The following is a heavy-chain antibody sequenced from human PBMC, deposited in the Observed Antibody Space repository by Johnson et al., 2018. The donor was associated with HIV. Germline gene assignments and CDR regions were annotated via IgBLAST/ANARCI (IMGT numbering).Heavy chain of an antibody. D-gene: IGHD3-22*01. CDR1: GFSFSSYA. J-gene: IGHJ3*02. CDR2: LSYDGSTK. V-gene: IGHV3-30*04. CDR3: ARVYYYDNKDGFDI. Sequence: QVQLVESGGGVVQPGRSLGLSCAASGFSFSSYAMHWVRQAPGKGLGWVACLSYDGSTKDYADSVKGRFTISRDISKNLLYLQMNSLRTEDTAVYYCARVYYYDNKDGFDIWGQGTTVTVSS.